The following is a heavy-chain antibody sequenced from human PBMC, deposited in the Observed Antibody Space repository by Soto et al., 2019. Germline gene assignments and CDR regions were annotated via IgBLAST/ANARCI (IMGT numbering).Heavy chain of an antibody. V-gene: IGHV4-39*01. J-gene: IGHJ6*02. CDR3: RRSSRYSTDV. D-gene: IGHD6-19*01. CDR2: IYSIGNT. CDR1: GASIRSSAY. Sequence: SETLSLTCSVSGASIRSSAYWGWIRQPPGKGLEWIGSIYSIGNTYYNPSLKSGVTISADTSKNQFSLNLISVTAADTAVYYCRRSSRYSTDVWGQGITVTVS.